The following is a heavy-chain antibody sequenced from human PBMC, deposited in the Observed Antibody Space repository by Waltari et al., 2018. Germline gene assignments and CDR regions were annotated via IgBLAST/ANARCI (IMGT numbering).Heavy chain of an antibody. D-gene: IGHD6-19*01. CDR1: GYTFTSSD. Sequence: QVQLVPSGAEVTQHGASVKFSCKASGYTFTSSDINWLRPATGQGRAGMGWMNPNSGNTGYAQKFQGRVTMTRNNSISTAYKELSSLRSEDTAVYYCARSRYSSGWYRGAFDIWGQGTMVTVSS. CDR2: MNPNSGNT. V-gene: IGHV1-8*01. CDR3: ARSRYSSGWYRGAFDI. J-gene: IGHJ3*02.